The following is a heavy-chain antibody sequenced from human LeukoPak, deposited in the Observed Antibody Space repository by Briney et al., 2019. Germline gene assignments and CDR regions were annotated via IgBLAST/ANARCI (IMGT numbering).Heavy chain of an antibody. CDR3: ARQPRPRFYCSGGSCYFDY. CDR2: IYYSGST. V-gene: IGHV4-39*01. D-gene: IGHD2-15*01. Sequence: SETLSLTCTVSGGSISSSSYYWGWIRQPPGKGLEWSGSIYYSGSTYYNPSLKSRVTISVDTSKNQFSLKLSSVTAADTAVYYCARQPRPRFYCSGGSCYFDYWGQGTLVTVSS. CDR1: GGSISSSSYY. J-gene: IGHJ4*02.